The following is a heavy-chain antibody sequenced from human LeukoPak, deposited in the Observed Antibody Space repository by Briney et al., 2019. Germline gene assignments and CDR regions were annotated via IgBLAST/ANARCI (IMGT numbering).Heavy chain of an antibody. D-gene: IGHD3-16*01. CDR2: LYYSGST. J-gene: IGHJ4*02. V-gene: IGHV4-59*01. Sequence: PSETLSLTCTVSGGSISSYYWSWIRQPPGKGLEWIGYLYYSGSTNYNPSLKSRVTISVDTSKNPFSLKLSSVTAADTAVYYCARGNWGPYYFDYWGQGTLVTVSP. CDR1: GGSISSYY. CDR3: ARGNWGPYYFDY.